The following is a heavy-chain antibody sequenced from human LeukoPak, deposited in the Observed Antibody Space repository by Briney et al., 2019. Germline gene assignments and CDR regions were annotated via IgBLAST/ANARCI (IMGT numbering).Heavy chain of an antibody. CDR1: GFTFSSYG. CDR2: ISYDGSNK. Sequence: GGSLRLSCAASGFTFSSYGMHWVRQGPGKGLEWVAVISYDGSNKYYADSVKGRFTISRDNSKNTLYLQMNSLRAEDTAVYYCAKPYFPYGSGSHFDYWGQGTLVTVSS. D-gene: IGHD3-10*01. CDR3: AKPYFPYGSGSHFDY. J-gene: IGHJ4*02. V-gene: IGHV3-30*18.